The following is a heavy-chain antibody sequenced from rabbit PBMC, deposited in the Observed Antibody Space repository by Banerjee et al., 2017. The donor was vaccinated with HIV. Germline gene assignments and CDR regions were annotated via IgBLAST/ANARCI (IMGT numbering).Heavy chain of an antibody. CDR3: ASDAGITYYPYFHL. CDR1: GFSFSSSYW. Sequence: QSLEESGGDLVKPGASLTLTCTASGFSFSSSYWISWVRQAPGKGLEWIACIYAGSSGSTYYASWAKGRFTISKTSSTTVTLQMTSLTAADTATYFCASDAGITYYPYFHLWGQGTLVTVS. V-gene: IGHV1S40*01. D-gene: IGHD8-1*01. J-gene: IGHJ4*01. CDR2: IYAGSSGST.